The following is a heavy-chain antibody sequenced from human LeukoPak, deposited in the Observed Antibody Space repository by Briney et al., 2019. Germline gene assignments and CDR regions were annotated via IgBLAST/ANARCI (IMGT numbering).Heavy chain of an antibody. J-gene: IGHJ4*02. CDR3: ARTTGNGHWLIQF. V-gene: IGHV3-23*01. D-gene: IGHD4-23*01. CDR1: GFTFSSYA. CDR2: ITGDAGDT. Sequence: GGSLRLSCVASGFTFSSYAMNWVRQTPVKGLEWVSFITGDAGDTSYADSVKGRFTISRDNSKNTLFLQLNSLSAEDTGVYYCARTTGNGHWLIQFWGQGTLVTVSS.